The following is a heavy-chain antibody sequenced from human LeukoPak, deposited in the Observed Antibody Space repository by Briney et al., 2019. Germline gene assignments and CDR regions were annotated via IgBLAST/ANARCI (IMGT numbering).Heavy chain of an antibody. CDR1: GGSISSSSYY. J-gene: IGHJ5*02. CDR3: ARGRGEGRGIAMVRGVRAPSYNWFDP. V-gene: IGHV4-39*07. CDR2: IYYSGST. Sequence: SETLSLTCTVSGGSISSSSYYWGWIRQPPGKGPEWIGSIYYSGSTYYDPSLKSRVTISVDTSKSQFSLKLSSVTAADTAVYYCARGRGEGRGIAMVRGVRAPSYNWFDPWGHGTQVTVSS. D-gene: IGHD3-10*01.